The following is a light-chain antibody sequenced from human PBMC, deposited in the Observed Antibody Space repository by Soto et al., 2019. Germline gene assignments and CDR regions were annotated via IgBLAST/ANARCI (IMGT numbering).Light chain of an antibody. J-gene: IGKJ2*01. Sequence: DIQMTQYPSSLSASVGDRVTITCRASESISTYLNWFQQKPGKAPDLLIYAASSLQSGVPSRFSGGGSGTDFTLSISSLQPEDFATYYCQQTYSAPNTFGQGTTLEIK. CDR3: QQTYSAPNT. CDR2: AAS. CDR1: ESISTY. V-gene: IGKV1-39*01.